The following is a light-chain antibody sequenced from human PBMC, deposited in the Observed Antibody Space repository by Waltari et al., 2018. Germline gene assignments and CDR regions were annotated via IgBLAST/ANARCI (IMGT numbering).Light chain of an antibody. CDR1: QTISTS. CDR2: DAS. V-gene: IGKV1-39*01. CDR3: QQSYTPPPIT. Sequence: DIQMTQSPSSLSASVGHRVPISCRASQTISTSLHWYQQKPGRAPKLRIYDASTLHRGVPARFSGSGSGTYFTLTITSLQREDFATYFCQQSYTPPPITFGQGTRLDIK. J-gene: IGKJ5*01.